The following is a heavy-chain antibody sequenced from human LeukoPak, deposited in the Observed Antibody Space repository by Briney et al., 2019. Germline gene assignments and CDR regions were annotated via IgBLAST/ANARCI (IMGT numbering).Heavy chain of an antibody. CDR1: GFTFSSYS. CDR3: ARATVPTAKYYYYGMDV. Sequence: GGSLRLSCAASGFTFSSYSMNWVRQAPGKGLEWVSSISSSSSYIYYADSVKGPFTISRDNAKNSLYLQMNSLRAEDTAVYYCARATVPTAKYYYYGMDVWGQGTTVTVSS. V-gene: IGHV3-21*01. CDR2: ISSSSSYI. J-gene: IGHJ6*02. D-gene: IGHD4-17*01.